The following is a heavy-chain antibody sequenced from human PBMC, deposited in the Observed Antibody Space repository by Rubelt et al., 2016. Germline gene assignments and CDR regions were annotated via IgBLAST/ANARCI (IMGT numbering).Heavy chain of an antibody. V-gene: IGHV1-18*01. CDR1: GYTFTSYG. Sequence: QVQLVQSGAEVKKPGASVKVSCKASGYTFTSYGISWVGQAPGQGLEWMGWISAYKGNINTAQKLQGRFTMSTDTSTRTAYMELGSLKPDETAVYYCARDRSSSDYWGQGTLVTVSS. J-gene: IGHJ4*02. CDR3: ARDRSSSDY. D-gene: IGHD6-6*01. CDR2: ISAYKGNI.